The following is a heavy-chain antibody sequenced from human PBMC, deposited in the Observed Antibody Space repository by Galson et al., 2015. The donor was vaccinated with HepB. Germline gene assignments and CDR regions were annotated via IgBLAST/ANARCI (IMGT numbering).Heavy chain of an antibody. J-gene: IGHJ4*02. CDR2: TSVGANT. V-gene: IGHV3-23*01. D-gene: IGHD1-26*01. Sequence: SLRLSCAASGFIFSSYAMTWVRQAPGQGLEWVSITSVGANTYYADSVKGRFTISRDNSKNTLYLQINSLRAEDTAVYYCAKVMYSGTYYSSFDYWGQGTLVTVSS. CDR3: AKVMYSGTYYSSFDY. CDR1: GFIFSSYA.